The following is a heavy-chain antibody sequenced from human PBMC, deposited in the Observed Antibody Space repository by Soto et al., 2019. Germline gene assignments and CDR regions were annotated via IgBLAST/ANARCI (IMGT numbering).Heavy chain of an antibody. CDR2: IWYDGSNK. D-gene: IGHD6-19*01. V-gene: IGHV3-30*19. Sequence: GSLRLSCAASGFTFSSYGMHWVRQAPGKGLEWVAVIWYDGSNKYYADSVKGRFTISRDNSKNTLYLQMNSLRAEDTAVYYCAREVIAVAGTWFDPWGQGTLVTVSS. CDR1: GFTFSSYG. CDR3: AREVIAVAGTWFDP. J-gene: IGHJ5*02.